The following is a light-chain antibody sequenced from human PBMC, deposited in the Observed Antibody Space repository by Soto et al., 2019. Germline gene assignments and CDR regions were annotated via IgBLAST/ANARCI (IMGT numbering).Light chain of an antibody. J-gene: IGLJ3*02. V-gene: IGLV2-23*02. Sequence: QSALTQPASVSGSPGQSITISCTGTSSDVGSYNLVSWYQQHPGKAPKLMIYEVSKRPSGVSNRVSGSKSGNTASLTISGLQAEDEADYYCGSYAGRSPRVFGGGAKLPVL. CDR3: GSYAGRSPRV. CDR1: SSDVGSYNL. CDR2: EVS.